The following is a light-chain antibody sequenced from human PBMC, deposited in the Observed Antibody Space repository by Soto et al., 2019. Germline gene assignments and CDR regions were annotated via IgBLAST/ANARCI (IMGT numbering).Light chain of an antibody. V-gene: IGLV1-47*02. Sequence: QSVLAQPPSASGTPGQRVTISCSGSSSNIGSSDVYWYQQLPGPAPKLLICNNNQRPSGVPDRFSGSKSGTSASLAIIGLRSEDESDYYCAAWDVSLSGWVFGGGTKVTVL. CDR3: AAWDVSLSGWV. CDR1: SSNIGSSD. J-gene: IGLJ3*02. CDR2: NNN.